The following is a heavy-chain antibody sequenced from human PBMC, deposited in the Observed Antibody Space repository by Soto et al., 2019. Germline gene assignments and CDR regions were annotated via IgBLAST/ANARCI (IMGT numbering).Heavy chain of an antibody. CDR1: GFSITTNGVG. V-gene: IGHV2-5*02. Sequence: QITLKESGPTLMNPTETLTLTCAVSGFSITTNGVGVGWIRQPPGKALEWLGIVYWDGDKRYSPSLKTRLTINSDACKNDVVRTLTNMHPVDTATYYCAHSVRGASCSGAACSFFDYWGQGTLVTVSS. J-gene: IGHJ4*02. CDR2: VYWDGDK. D-gene: IGHD2-15*01. CDR3: AHSVRGASCSGAACSFFDY.